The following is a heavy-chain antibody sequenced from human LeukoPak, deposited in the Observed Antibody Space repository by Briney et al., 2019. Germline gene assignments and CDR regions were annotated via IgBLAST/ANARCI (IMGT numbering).Heavy chain of an antibody. J-gene: IGHJ4*02. D-gene: IGHD2-2*01. V-gene: IGHV3-7*01. CDR2: IKQDGSEK. CDR1: GFTISSYW. CDR3: ARDPSTMPFDY. Sequence: PGGSLRLSCEASGFTISSYWMSWVRQAPGKGLEWVANIKQDGSEKHYEDSVKGRFTISRDNAKNSLYLQMNSLRDEDTAVYYCARDPSTMPFDYWGQGTLVTVSS.